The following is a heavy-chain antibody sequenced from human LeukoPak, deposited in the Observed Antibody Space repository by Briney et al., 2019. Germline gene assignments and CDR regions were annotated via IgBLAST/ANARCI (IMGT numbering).Heavy chain of an antibody. CDR1: GFTFSSYW. Sequence: GGSLRLSCAASGFTFSSYWMNWVRQAPGQGLEWVAVVAINGESFYADSVKGRFTISRDNSKNTLSLQLNSLRPEDTAVYYCAKDSWSANGIYDAFDIWGQGTMVTVSS. CDR2: VAINGES. CDR3: AKDSWSANGIYDAFDI. D-gene: IGHD2/OR15-2a*01. J-gene: IGHJ3*02. V-gene: IGHV3-23*01.